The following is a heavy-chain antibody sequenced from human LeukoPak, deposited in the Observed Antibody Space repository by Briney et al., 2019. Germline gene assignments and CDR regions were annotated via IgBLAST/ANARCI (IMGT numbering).Heavy chain of an antibody. CDR3: ARDRGGSLDP. V-gene: IGHV4-59*01. Sequence: SETLSLTCTVSGGSISSYYWSWIRQPPGKGLGGIGYIYYSGSTNYNPSLKRRVTISVDTSKNQFSLKLSSVTAADTAVYYCARDRGGSLDPWGQGTLVTVSS. CDR2: IYYSGST. CDR1: GGSISSYY. D-gene: IGHD5-12*01. J-gene: IGHJ5*02.